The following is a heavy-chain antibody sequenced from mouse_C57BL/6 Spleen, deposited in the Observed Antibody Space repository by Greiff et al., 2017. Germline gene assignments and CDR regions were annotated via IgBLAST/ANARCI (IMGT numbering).Heavy chain of an antibody. CDR2: IRSKSNNYAT. Sequence: DVKLVESGGGLVQPKGSLKLSCAASGFSFNTYAMNWVRQAPGKGLEWVARIRSKSNNYATYYADSVKDRFTISRDDSESMLYLQMNNLKTEDTAMYYCVRGALQFDYWGEGTTIAGSS. J-gene: IGHJ2*01. V-gene: IGHV10-1*01. CDR1: GFSFNTYA. D-gene: IGHD6-1*01. CDR3: VRGALQFDY.